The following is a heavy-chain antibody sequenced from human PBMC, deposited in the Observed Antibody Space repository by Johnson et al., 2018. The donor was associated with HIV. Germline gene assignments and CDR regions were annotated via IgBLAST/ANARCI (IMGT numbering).Heavy chain of an antibody. CDR2: IGTAGDT. Sequence: VQLVESGGGLAQPGESLRLSCAASGFTFSSYDMHWVRHVTGKGLDWISAIGTAGDTLYSGSVKGRFSISRDNAKNSLYLQMNSLRPGDTAVYYCVRGGSDAFDICGQGTMVTVSS. CDR1: GFTFSSYD. J-gene: IGHJ3*02. CDR3: VRGGSDAFDI. D-gene: IGHD3-10*01. V-gene: IGHV3-13*01.